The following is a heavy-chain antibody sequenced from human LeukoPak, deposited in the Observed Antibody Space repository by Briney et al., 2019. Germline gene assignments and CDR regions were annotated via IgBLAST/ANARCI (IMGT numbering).Heavy chain of an antibody. V-gene: IGHV1-18*01. J-gene: IGHJ6*02. CDR1: GYTFTSSG. CDR2: ISVYNGNT. Sequence: GASVKVSCKASGYTFTSSGISWVRQAPGQGLEWMGWISVYNGNTNYAQKLQGRVTMTTDTSTSTAYMELRSLRSDDTAVYYCARAFHPYYYGMDVWGQGTTVTVSS. CDR3: ARAFHPYYYGMDV.